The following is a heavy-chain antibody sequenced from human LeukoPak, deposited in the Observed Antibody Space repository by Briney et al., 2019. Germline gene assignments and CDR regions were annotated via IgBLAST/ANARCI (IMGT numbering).Heavy chain of an antibody. CDR3: ARTYPGIAAAGLTAFDY. CDR1: GGSISSSSYY. V-gene: IGHV4-61*05. CDR2: IYYSGST. Sequence: PSETLSLTCTVSGGSISSSSYYWGWIRQPPGKGLEWIGYIYYSGSTNYNPSLKSRVTISVDTSKNQFSLKLSSVTAADTAVYYCARTYPGIAAAGLTAFDYWGQGTLVTVSS. D-gene: IGHD6-13*01. J-gene: IGHJ4*02.